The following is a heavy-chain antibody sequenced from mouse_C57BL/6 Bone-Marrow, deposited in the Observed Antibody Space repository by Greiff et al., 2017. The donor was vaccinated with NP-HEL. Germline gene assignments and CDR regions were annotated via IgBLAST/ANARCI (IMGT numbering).Heavy chain of an antibody. V-gene: IGHV1-80*01. CDR1: GYAFSSYW. CDR3: ARSPAYWYLDV. Sequence: QVQLKQSGAELVKPGASVKISCKASGYAFSSYWMNWVKQRPGKGLEWIGQIYPGDGDTNYNGKFKGKATLTADKSSSTAYMQLSSLTSEDSAVYFCARSPAYWYLDVWGTGTTVTVSS. J-gene: IGHJ1*03. CDR2: IYPGDGDT.